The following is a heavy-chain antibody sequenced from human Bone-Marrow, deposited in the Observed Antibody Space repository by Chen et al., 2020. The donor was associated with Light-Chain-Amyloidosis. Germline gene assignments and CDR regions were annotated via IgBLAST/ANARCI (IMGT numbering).Heavy chain of an antibody. CDR2: TRNKANSYTT. Sequence: EVQLVESGGGLVQPGGSLRLSCAASGFTFSDHYMDWVRQAPGKGLEWVGRTRNKANSYTTEYAASVKGRFTISRDDSKNSLYLQMNSLKTEDTAVYYCARESGYSYGSFDYWGQGTLVTVSS. CDR3: ARESGYSYGSFDY. D-gene: IGHD5-18*01. CDR1: GFTFSDHY. V-gene: IGHV3-72*01. J-gene: IGHJ4*02.